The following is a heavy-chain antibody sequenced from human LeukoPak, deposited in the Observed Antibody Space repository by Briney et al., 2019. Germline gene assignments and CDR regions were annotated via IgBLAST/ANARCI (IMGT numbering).Heavy chain of an antibody. D-gene: IGHD1-1*01. CDR2: INPILPIP. J-gene: IGHJ3*02. CDR3: ARENLGHNLGAFDI. CDR1: GGTFSSYA. V-gene: IGHV1-69*04. Sequence: SVKVSCTASGGTFSSYAISWVRQAPGQGLEWMGRINPILPIPNYAQRFQGRVTFTADKTTSTAYMELSSLRSEDTAVYYCARENLGHNLGAFDIWGQGTMVTVSS.